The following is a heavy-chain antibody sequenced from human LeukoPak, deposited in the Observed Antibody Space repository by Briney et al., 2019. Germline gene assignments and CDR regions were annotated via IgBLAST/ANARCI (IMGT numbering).Heavy chain of an antibody. D-gene: IGHD3-22*01. Sequence: RGSVRLSCAVSGISLSNYGMSWVRQAPGKGLEWVAGISGSGGSTNYADSVKGRFTISRDNPKNTLYLQMNRLRAEDTAVYFCAKLGVVIRVILVGFHKEAYYIDFWGQGALVTVSS. J-gene: IGHJ4*02. CDR1: GISLSNYG. CDR2: ISGSGGST. CDR3: AKLGVVIRVILVGFHKEAYYIDF. V-gene: IGHV3-23*01.